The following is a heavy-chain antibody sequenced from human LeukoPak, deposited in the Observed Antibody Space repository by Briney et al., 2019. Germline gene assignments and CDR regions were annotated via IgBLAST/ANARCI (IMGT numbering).Heavy chain of an antibody. CDR3: AKVLPRVRWGSSSSVWYFDY. J-gene: IGHJ4*02. D-gene: IGHD6-6*01. Sequence: PGGSLRLSCAASGFTFSSYAMSWVRQAPGKGLEWVSAISGSGGSTYYADSVKGRFTISRDNSKNTLYLQMNSLRAEDTAVYYCAKVLPRVRWGSSSSVWYFDYWGQGTLVTVSS. CDR1: GFTFSSYA. CDR2: ISGSGGST. V-gene: IGHV3-23*01.